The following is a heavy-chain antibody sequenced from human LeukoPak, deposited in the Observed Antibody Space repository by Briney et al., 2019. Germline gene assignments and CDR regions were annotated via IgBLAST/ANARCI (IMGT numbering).Heavy chain of an antibody. CDR3: VTKRGSGSYLFED. J-gene: IGHJ4*02. V-gene: IGHV3-74*01. CDR2: INGDGSST. CDR1: GFTFGSYW. Sequence: GGSLRLSCAASGFTFGSYWMHWVRRAPGKGLVWVSRINGDGSSTSYADSVKGRFTVSRDNAKNTVHLQMNSLRAEDTALYYCVTKRGSGSYLFEDWGQGTLVTVSS. D-gene: IGHD3-10*01.